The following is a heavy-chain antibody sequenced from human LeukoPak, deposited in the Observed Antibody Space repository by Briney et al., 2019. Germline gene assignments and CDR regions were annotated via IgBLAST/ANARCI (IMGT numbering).Heavy chain of an antibody. CDR1: GGSISSYY. V-gene: IGHV4-4*07. J-gene: IGHJ6*03. Sequence: PSETLSLTCTVSGGSISSYYWSWIRQPAGKGLEWIGRIYTSGSTNYNPSLKSRVTMSVDTSKNQFSLKLSSVTAADTAVYYCARDLHDFWSGYSYYYYMDVWGKGTTVTVSS. D-gene: IGHD3-3*01. CDR3: ARDLHDFWSGYSYYYYMDV. CDR2: IYTSGST.